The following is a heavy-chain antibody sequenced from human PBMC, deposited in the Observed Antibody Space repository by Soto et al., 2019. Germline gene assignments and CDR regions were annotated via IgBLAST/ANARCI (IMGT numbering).Heavy chain of an antibody. V-gene: IGHV3-21*01. J-gene: IGHJ5*02. CDR2: ISSSSSYI. CDR3: ARDLSEITPDLCDSSGYSSGNWFDT. Sequence: PGGSLRLSCAASGFTFSSYSMNWVRQAPGKGLEWVSSISSSSSYIYYADSVKGRFTISRDNAKNSLYLQMNSLRAEDTAVYYCARDLSEITPDLCDSSGYSSGNWFDTWGQGTLVTVSS. CDR1: GFTFSSYS. D-gene: IGHD3-22*01.